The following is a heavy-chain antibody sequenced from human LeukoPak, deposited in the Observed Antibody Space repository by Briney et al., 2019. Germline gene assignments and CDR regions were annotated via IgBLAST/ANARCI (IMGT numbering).Heavy chain of an antibody. CDR1: GGSISGYY. Sequence: SETLSLTCTVSGGSISGYYWSWIRQPPGKGLEWIGYMYYSGTTNYNPSLKSRVTISVDTSKNQFSLKLSSVTAADTAVYYCARQGTIIVAEDYWGQGTLVTVSS. D-gene: IGHD2-15*01. V-gene: IGHV4-59*01. CDR3: ARQGTIIVAEDY. J-gene: IGHJ4*02. CDR2: MYYSGTT.